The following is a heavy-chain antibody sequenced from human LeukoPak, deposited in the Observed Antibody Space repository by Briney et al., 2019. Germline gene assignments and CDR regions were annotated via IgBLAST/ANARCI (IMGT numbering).Heavy chain of an antibody. V-gene: IGHV4-4*02. J-gene: IGHJ4*02. CDR2: IYYSGST. CDR3: ARAGGRDFHFDS. Sequence: SGTLSLTCAVSGGSITNSYWWTWVRQSPGKGLEWVGEIYYSGSTNYNPSLKSRVTMSVDKSKNQFSLRLSSVTAADTAFYFCARAGGRDFHFDSWGQGTLVTVSS. CDR1: GGSITNSYW. D-gene: IGHD5-12*01.